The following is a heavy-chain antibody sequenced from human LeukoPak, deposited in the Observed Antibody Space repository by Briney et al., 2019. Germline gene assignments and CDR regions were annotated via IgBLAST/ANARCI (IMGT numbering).Heavy chain of an antibody. Sequence: PSETLSLTCAVSGYSISSGYYWGWIRQPPGKGLAWIGSIYHSGSTYYNPSLKSRVTISVDTSKNQFSLKLSSVTAADTAVYYCARYYYDSSGYSTADTDYWGQGTLVTVSS. V-gene: IGHV4-38-2*01. CDR1: GYSISSGYY. CDR2: IYHSGST. J-gene: IGHJ4*02. D-gene: IGHD3-22*01. CDR3: ARYYYDSSGYSTADTDY.